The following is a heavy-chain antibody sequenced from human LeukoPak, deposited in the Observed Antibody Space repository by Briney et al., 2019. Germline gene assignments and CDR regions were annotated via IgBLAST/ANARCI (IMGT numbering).Heavy chain of an antibody. CDR1: GFTFSSYE. J-gene: IGHJ6*02. Sequence: GGSLRLSCAASGFTFSSYEMNWVRQASGKGLEWVGRIRSIANSYATAYDESVKGRFSISRDDSKNTAYLQMNSLKTEDTAVYYCTRLTMATDYSGMDVWGQGTTVTVSS. D-gene: IGHD3-10*01. V-gene: IGHV3-73*01. CDR2: IRSIANSYAT. CDR3: TRLTMATDYSGMDV.